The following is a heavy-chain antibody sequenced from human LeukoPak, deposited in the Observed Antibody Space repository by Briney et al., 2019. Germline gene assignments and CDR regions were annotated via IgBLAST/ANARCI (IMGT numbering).Heavy chain of an antibody. J-gene: IGHJ4*02. V-gene: IGHV3-7*02. CDR2: INDDGSEK. Sequence: GGSLRLSCAASGFTFSTYWMSWVRQAPGKRLEWVANINDDGSEKYYVDSVKGRFTTSRDNAKNSLYLQMNSLRAEDTAVYYCARGVVYSSGWETFDYWGQGTLVTVSS. CDR3: ARGVVYSSGWETFDY. CDR1: GFTFSTYW. D-gene: IGHD6-19*01.